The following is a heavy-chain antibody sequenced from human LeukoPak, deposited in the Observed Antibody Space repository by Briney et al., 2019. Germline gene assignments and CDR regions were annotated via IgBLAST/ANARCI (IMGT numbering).Heavy chain of an antibody. J-gene: IGHJ4*02. CDR2: NSSSGSTI. CDR3: ASGSYYYDSSGYY. V-gene: IGHV3-11*01. CDR1: GFTFSDYY. Sequence: PVGSLRLSCAAAGFTFSDYYMSWIRQAPGKGLEWVSYNSSSGSTIYYADSVKGRFTISRDNAKNSLYLQMNSLRAEDTAVYYCASGSYYYDSSGYYWGQGTLVTVSS. D-gene: IGHD3-22*01.